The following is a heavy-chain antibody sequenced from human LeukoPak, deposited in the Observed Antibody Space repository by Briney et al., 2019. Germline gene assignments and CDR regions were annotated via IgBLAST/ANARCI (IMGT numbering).Heavy chain of an antibody. CDR2: ISGSGGST. CDR1: GFTFSSYA. J-gene: IGHJ4*02. CDR3: AVPSIAARLGDY. Sequence: GGSLRLSCAASGFTFSSYAVSWVRQAPGKGLEWVSAISGSGGSTYYADSVKGRFTISRDNSKNTLYLQMNSLRAEDTAVYYCAVPSIAARLGDYWGQGTLVTVSS. V-gene: IGHV3-23*01. D-gene: IGHD6-6*01.